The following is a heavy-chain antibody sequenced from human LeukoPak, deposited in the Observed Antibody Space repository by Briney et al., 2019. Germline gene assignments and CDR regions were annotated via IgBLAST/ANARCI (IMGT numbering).Heavy chain of an antibody. CDR2: IIPIFGIA. D-gene: IGHD6-6*01. Sequence: ASVKVSCKASGYTFTSYVISWVRQAPGQGLEWMGGIIPIFGIANYAQKFQGRVTITADESTSTAYMELSSLRSEDTAVYYCTIPRAYSSSSSYYYYMDVWGKGTTVTVSS. CDR3: TIPRAYSSSSSYYYYMDV. J-gene: IGHJ6*03. CDR1: GYTFTSYV. V-gene: IGHV1-69*13.